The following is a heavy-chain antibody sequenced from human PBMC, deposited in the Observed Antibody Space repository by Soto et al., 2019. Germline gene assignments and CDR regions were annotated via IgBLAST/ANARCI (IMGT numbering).Heavy chain of an antibody. J-gene: IGHJ4*02. CDR1: GFTFNIYA. V-gene: IGHV3-30-3*01. D-gene: IGHD7-27*01. CDR3: SRDIGTGG. Sequence: QVQLVESGGGVVQPGRSLRLSCAASGFTFNIYAMHWVRQAPGKGLEWVAIISFDGSDKKYADSVQGRFSISRDNYKKTLYLEMNSLRAEDTAVYYCSRDIGTGGWGQGTLVSVSS. CDR2: ISFDGSDK.